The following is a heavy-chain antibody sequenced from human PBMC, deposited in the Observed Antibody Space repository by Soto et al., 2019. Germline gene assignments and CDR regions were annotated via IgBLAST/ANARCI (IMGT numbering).Heavy chain of an antibody. CDR1: GGSFSGYY. CDR3: ARGRIVVVPAANIGQYNWFDP. J-gene: IGHJ5*02. Sequence: SETLSLTCAVYGGSFSGYYWSWIRQPPGKGLEWIGEINHSGSTNYNPSLKSRVTISVDTSKNQFSLKLSSVTAADTAVYYCARGRIVVVPAANIGQYNWFDPWGQGTLVTVSS. D-gene: IGHD2-2*01. V-gene: IGHV4-34*01. CDR2: INHSGST.